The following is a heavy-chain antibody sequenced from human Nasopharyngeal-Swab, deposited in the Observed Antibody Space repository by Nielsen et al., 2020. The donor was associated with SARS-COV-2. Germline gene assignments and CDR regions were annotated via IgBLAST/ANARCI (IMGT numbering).Heavy chain of an antibody. CDR2: INPDSGDT. CDR3: ARDYYDNYDSDY. Sequence: ASVKASCKTSGYTFTDYYIHWLRQVPGQGLEWVGCINPDSGDTQYAQKFQGRVTVTSDRSRSTAYIDLSRLRSDDTAVYYCARDYYDNYDSDYWGQGTLVTVSS. CDR1: GYTFTDYY. V-gene: IGHV1-2*02. J-gene: IGHJ4*02. D-gene: IGHD3-22*01.